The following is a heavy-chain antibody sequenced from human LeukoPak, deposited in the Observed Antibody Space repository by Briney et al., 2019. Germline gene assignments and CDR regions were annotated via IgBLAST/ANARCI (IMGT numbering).Heavy chain of an antibody. CDR1: GYTFINYG. D-gene: IGHD5-24*01. Sequence: SVKVSCKASGYTFINYGINWVRQAPARGLEWMGWISGYNGDTIYAQNFQGRVTMIADTSTSTVYMELRGLRSDDPAVYYCAREIGGYKGGLDYWGQGTLVTVSS. J-gene: IGHJ4*02. CDR2: ISGYNGDT. CDR3: AREIGGYKGGLDY. V-gene: IGHV1-18*01.